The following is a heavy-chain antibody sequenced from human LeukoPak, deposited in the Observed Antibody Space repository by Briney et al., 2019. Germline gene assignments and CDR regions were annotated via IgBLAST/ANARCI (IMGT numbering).Heavy chain of an antibody. Sequence: GGSLRLSCAASGFTFSSYSMNWVRQAPGKGPEWVSSISSSSSYIYYADSVKGRFTISRDNAKNSLYLQMNSLRAEDTAVYYCATYSGSYFLFSDYYYYMDVWGKGTTVTVSS. V-gene: IGHV3-21*01. D-gene: IGHD1-26*01. J-gene: IGHJ6*03. CDR2: ISSSSSYI. CDR3: ATYSGSYFLFSDYYYYMDV. CDR1: GFTFSSYS.